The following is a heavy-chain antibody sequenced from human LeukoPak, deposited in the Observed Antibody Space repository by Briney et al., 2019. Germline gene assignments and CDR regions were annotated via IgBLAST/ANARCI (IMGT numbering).Heavy chain of an antibody. CDR3: ARDLAELDGAISDAFDI. CDR1: GFTFSSYS. CDR2: ISSSSSTI. Sequence: PGGSLRLSCAASGFTFSSYSMNWVRQAPGKGLEWVSYISSSSSTIYYADSVKGRFTISRDNAKNSLYLQMNSLRAEDTAVYYCARDLAELDGAISDAFDIWGQGTMVTVSS. V-gene: IGHV3-48*04. D-gene: IGHD1-1*01. J-gene: IGHJ3*02.